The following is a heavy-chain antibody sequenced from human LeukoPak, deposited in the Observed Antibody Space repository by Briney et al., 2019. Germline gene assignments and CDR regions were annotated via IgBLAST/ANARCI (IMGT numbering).Heavy chain of an antibody. D-gene: IGHD6-13*01. V-gene: IGHV3-48*04. Sequence: GGSLRLSCAASGFTFSSYGMHWVRQAPGKGLEWVSYISSSGSTIYYADSVKGRFTISRDNAKNSLYLQMNSLRAEDTAVYYCARDRYSSSPDYWGQGTLVTVSS. CDR3: ARDRYSSSPDY. J-gene: IGHJ4*02. CDR2: ISSSGSTI. CDR1: GFTFSSYG.